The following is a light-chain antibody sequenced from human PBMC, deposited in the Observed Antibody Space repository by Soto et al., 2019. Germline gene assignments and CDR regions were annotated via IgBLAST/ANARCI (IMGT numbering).Light chain of an antibody. V-gene: IGKV3-15*01. CDR1: QSVSSN. CDR3: QQYNDWPWT. CDR2: GAS. Sequence: EIVMTQSPATLSVSPGERATLSCRASQSVSSNLAWYHQKPGQAPRLLIYGASTRATGIPVRFSGSGSGTEFTLTISSLQSEDFALYFCQQYNDWPWTFGQGTKVEIK. J-gene: IGKJ1*01.